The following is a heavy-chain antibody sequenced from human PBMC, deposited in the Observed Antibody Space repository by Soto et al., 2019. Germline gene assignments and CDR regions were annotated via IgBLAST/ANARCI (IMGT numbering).Heavy chain of an antibody. Sequence: QVQLVQSGAEVKKPGSSVKVSCKASGGTFSSYAISWVRQAPGQGLEWMGGIIPIFGTANYAQKFQGRVTXTXXESTSTAYMELSSLRSEDMAVYYCASHGITGTWVYYYGMDVWGQGTTVTVSS. V-gene: IGHV1-69*05. CDR3: ASHGITGTWVYYYGMDV. CDR2: IIPIFGTA. J-gene: IGHJ6*02. D-gene: IGHD1-7*01. CDR1: GGTFSSYA.